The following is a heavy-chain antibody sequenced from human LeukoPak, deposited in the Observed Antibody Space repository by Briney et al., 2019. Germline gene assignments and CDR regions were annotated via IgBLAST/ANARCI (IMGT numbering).Heavy chain of an antibody. Sequence: GESLKISCKGSGYSFTSYWIGWVRQMPGKGLEWMGIIYPGDSDTRYSPSFQGQVTMSADKSISTAYLQWSSLKASDTAMYYCARRALKPTRHDAFDIWGQGTMVTVSS. CDR1: GYSFTSYW. D-gene: IGHD3-3*02. V-gene: IGHV5-51*01. J-gene: IGHJ3*02. CDR2: IYPGDSDT. CDR3: ARRALKPTRHDAFDI.